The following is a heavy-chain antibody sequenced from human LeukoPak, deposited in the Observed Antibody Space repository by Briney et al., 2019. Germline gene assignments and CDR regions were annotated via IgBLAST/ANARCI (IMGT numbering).Heavy chain of an antibody. D-gene: IGHD1-26*01. CDR2: IYHSGST. CDR3: AREGGWRELRSFDY. V-gene: IGHV4-30-2*01. CDR1: GGSISSGGYY. J-gene: IGHJ4*02. Sequence: SETLSLTCTVSGGSISSGGYYWSWIRQPPGKGLEWIGYIYHSGSTYYNPSLKSRVTISVDRSKNQFSLKLSSVTAADTAVYYCAREGGWRELRSFDYWGQGTLVTVSS.